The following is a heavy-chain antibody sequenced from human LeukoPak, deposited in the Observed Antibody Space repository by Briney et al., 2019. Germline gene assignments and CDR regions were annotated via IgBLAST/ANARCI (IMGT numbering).Heavy chain of an antibody. V-gene: IGHV1-69*13. J-gene: IGHJ4*02. D-gene: IGHD4-17*01. CDR2: IIPIFGTA. Sequence: SVKVSCKASGGTFSSYAISWVRQAPGQGLEWMGGIIPIFGTANYAQKFQGRVTITADESTSTAYMELSSLRSEDTAVYYCTRGFHGDYITRDFDYWGQGTLVTVSS. CDR3: TRGFHGDYITRDFDY. CDR1: GGTFSSYA.